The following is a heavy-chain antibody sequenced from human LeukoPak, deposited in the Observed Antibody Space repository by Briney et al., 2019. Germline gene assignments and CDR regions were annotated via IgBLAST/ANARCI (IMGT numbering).Heavy chain of an antibody. CDR2: ISGSGGST. V-gene: IGHV3-23*01. CDR3: ATGFRAASGKYFFDF. D-gene: IGHD6-13*01. J-gene: IGHJ4*02. Sequence: PGGSLRLSCEASGFTFTTYAMNWVRQAPGKELEWVTGISGSGGSTYRADSVKGRFTISRDNSKTTVYLQMNSLRADDTAVYYCATGFRAASGKYFFDFWGRGTLVAVSS. CDR1: GFTFTTYA.